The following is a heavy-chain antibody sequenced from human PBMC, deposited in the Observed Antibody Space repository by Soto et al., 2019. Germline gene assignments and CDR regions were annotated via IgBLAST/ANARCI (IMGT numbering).Heavy chain of an antibody. J-gene: IGHJ6*02. V-gene: IGHV1-3*01. CDR3: ARDMVTTVTTFSYYYYYGMDV. CDR2: INVGSGNT. Sequence: ASVKVSCTASGFTFTSSAVHWVRQARGQRLEWIGWINVGSGNTKYSQKFQDRVTITRDTSASTAYMELSSLRSEDTAVYYCARDMVTTVTTFSYYYYYGMDVWGQGTTVTVSS. CDR1: GFTFTSSA. D-gene: IGHD4-4*01.